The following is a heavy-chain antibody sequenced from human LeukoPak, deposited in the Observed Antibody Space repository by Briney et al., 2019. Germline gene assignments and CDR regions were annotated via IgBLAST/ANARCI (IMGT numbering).Heavy chain of an antibody. Sequence: SETLSLTCAVSGYSISSSYYWSWIRQPPGKGLEWIGYIYYSGSTNYNPSLKSRVTISVDTSKNQFSLKLSSVTAADTAVYYCARTYYDFWSPPNYYMDVWGKGTTVTVSS. CDR3: ARTYYDFWSPPNYYMDV. V-gene: IGHV4-59*08. J-gene: IGHJ6*03. CDR1: GYSISSSYY. D-gene: IGHD3-3*01. CDR2: IYYSGST.